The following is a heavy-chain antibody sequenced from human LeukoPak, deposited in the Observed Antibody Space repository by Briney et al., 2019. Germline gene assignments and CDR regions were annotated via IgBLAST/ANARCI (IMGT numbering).Heavy chain of an antibody. V-gene: IGHV1-2*04. CDR2: INPNSGGT. J-gene: IGHJ4*02. D-gene: IGHD1-26*01. Sequence: APVKVSCKASGYTFTGYYMHWVRQAPGQGLEWMGWINPNSGGTNYAQKFQGWVTMTRDTSISTAYMERSRLRSDDTAVYYCARGSGSYYQIFDYWGQGTLVTVSS. CDR3: ARGSGSYYQIFDY. CDR1: GYTFTGYY.